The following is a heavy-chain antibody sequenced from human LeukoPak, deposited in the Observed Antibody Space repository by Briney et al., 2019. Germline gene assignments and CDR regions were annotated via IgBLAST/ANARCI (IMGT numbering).Heavy chain of an antibody. V-gene: IGHV1-46*01. J-gene: IGHJ6*02. CDR2: INPSGGST. CDR3: ARDVFPYRLQLWSESYYYYYGMDV. D-gene: IGHD5-18*01. Sequence: GASVKVSCKASGYTFTSYYMHWVRQAPGQGLEWMGIINPSGGSTSYAQKFQGRVTMTRDTSTSTVYMELSSLRSEDTAVYYCARDVFPYRLQLWSESYYYYYGMDVWGQGTTVTVSS. CDR1: GYTFTSYY.